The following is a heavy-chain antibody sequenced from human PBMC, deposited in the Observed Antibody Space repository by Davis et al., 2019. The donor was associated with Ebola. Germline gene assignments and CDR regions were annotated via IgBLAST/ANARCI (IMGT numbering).Heavy chain of an antibody. J-gene: IGHJ6*02. CDR3: ARAQYGSGSYYFYYYGLDV. D-gene: IGHD3-10*01. V-gene: IGHV4-39*01. Sequence: SETLSLTCTVSGGSISSSSYYWGWIRQPPGKGLEWIGRLHYSGSTDYNPSLMSRVTISVDTSKNQFSLKLRSVTAADTAVYYCARAQYGSGSYYFYYYGLDVWGQGTTVTLSS. CDR1: GGSISSSSYY. CDR2: LHYSGST.